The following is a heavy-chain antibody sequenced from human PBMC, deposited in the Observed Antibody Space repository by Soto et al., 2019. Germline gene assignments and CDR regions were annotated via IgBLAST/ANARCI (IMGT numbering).Heavy chain of an antibody. CDR2: IYYSGST. CDR3: ARGPNYDYVWGSFPT. D-gene: IGHD3-16*01. CDR1: GGSISSYY. Sequence: SETLSLTCTVSGGSISSYYWSWIRQPPGKGLEWIGYIYYSGSTNYNPSLKSRVTISVDTSKNQFSLKLSSVTAADTAVYYCARGPNYDYVWGSFPTWGQGTLVTVSS. J-gene: IGHJ5*02. V-gene: IGHV4-59*01.